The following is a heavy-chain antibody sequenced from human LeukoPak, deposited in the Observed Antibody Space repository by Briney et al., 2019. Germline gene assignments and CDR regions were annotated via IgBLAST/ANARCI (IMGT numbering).Heavy chain of an antibody. V-gene: IGHV3-49*03. CDR2: IRSKAYGETA. J-gene: IGHJ4*02. CDR1: GFTFSTYA. D-gene: IGHD1-1*01. Sequence: GGSLRLSCAPSGFTFSTYATSWIRQAPGKGLEWVGFIRSKAYGETADYAASVKGRFTISRDDSKAIAYLQMNSLKTEDTAVYHCTRDRGAYNLYDYWGQGTLVTVSS. CDR3: TRDRGAYNLYDY.